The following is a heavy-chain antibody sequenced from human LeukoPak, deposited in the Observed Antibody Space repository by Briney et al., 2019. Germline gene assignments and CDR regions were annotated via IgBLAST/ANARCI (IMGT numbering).Heavy chain of an antibody. Sequence: SETLSLTCAVYGGSLSGYYWSWIRQPPGKGLEWIGEINHSGSTNYNPSLKSRVTISVDTSKNQFSLKMRSVTAADTAVYYCASLEAAAGTVDYWGQGTLVTVSS. V-gene: IGHV4-34*01. CDR2: INHSGST. J-gene: IGHJ4*02. CDR1: GGSLSGYY. D-gene: IGHD6-13*01. CDR3: ASLEAAAGTVDY.